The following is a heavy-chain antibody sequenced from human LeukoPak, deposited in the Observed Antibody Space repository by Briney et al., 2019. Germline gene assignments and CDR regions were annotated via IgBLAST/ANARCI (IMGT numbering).Heavy chain of an antibody. CDR2: IYYSGST. D-gene: IGHD3-16*01. Sequence: SQTLSLTCTVSGGSISSNYWSWIRHPPGDGMEWNGSIYYSGSTNYNPPRKTRVTISVDTSKHQFSLKLSSVTAADTAVYYCARETSQKGAHYMDVWGKGTTVTISS. CDR3: ARETSQKGAHYMDV. J-gene: IGHJ6*03. CDR1: GGSISSNY. V-gene: IGHV4-59*01.